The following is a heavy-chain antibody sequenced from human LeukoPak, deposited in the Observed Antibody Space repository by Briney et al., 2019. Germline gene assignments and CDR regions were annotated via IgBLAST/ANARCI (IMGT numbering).Heavy chain of an antibody. Sequence: GGSLRLSCAASGFTFSTYNMNWVRQAPGKGLEWISSISSSSSYIYYADSVKGRFTISRDNARNSLYLQMNSLRAEDMALYYCARKSGSYYGFDYWGQGTLVTVSS. J-gene: IGHJ4*02. CDR1: GFTFSTYN. D-gene: IGHD1-26*01. CDR2: ISSSSSYI. V-gene: IGHV3-21*04. CDR3: ARKSGSYYGFDY.